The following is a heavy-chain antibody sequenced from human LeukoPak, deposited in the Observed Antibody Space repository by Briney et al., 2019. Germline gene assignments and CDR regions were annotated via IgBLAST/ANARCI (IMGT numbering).Heavy chain of an antibody. Sequence: PGGSLRLSCAASGFTFSSYAMSWVRQAPGKGLEWVSAISGSGGSTYYADSVKGRFTISRDNSENTQYLQMNSLRDAATAVYYFAKNGSPRIVVVTAIYTWFDPWGQGTLVTVSS. CDR3: AKNGSPRIVVVTAIYTWFDP. D-gene: IGHD2-21*02. CDR1: GFTFSSYA. CDR2: ISGSGGST. V-gene: IGHV3-23*01. J-gene: IGHJ5*02.